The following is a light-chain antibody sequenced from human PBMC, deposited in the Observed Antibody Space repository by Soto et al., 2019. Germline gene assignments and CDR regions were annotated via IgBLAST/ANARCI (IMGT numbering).Light chain of an antibody. J-gene: IGLJ1*01. V-gene: IGLV2-14*01. Sequence: QSVLTQPASVSGSPGQSITISCTGTSSDLAIYNYVSWYQQQPGKAPKLMIYQVTNRPSGVSNRFSGSRSGNTASRTISGLQAEDEADYYCSSYTDSRNYVFGTGTKVTVL. CDR2: QVT. CDR3: SSYTDSRNYV. CDR1: SSDLAIYNY.